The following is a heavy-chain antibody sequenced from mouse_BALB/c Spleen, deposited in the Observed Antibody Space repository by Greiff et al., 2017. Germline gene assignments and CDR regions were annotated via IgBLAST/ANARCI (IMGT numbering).Heavy chain of an antibody. CDR3: TRRRTSYDYDWFAY. CDR1: GYTFTSYW. D-gene: IGHD2-4*01. Sequence: VQLKQSGTVLARPGASVKMSCKASGYTFTSYWMHWVKQRPGQGLEWIGAIYPGNSDTSYNQKFKGKAKLTAVTSTSTAYMELSSLTNEDSAVYYCTRRRTSYDYDWFAYWGQGTLVTVSA. J-gene: IGHJ3*01. V-gene: IGHV1-5*01. CDR2: IYPGNSDT.